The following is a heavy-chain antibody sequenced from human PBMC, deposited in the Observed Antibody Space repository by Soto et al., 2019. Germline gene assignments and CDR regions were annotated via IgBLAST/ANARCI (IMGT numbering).Heavy chain of an antibody. CDR3: ARVWGYYYDSSPWRWWFYP. CDR1: GYTFTSYG. CDR2: ISAYNGNT. D-gene: IGHD3-22*01. J-gene: IGHJ5*02. V-gene: IGHV1-18*01. Sequence: ASVKVSCKASGYTFTSYGISWVRQAPGQGLEWMGWISAYNGNTNYAQKLQGRVTMTTDTSTGTAYMELRSLRSDDTAVYYCARVWGYYYDSSPWRWWFYPRGQGPVVTVSS.